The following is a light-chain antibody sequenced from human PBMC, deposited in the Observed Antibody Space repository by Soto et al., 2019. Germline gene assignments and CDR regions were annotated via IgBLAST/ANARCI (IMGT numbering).Light chain of an antibody. CDR1: QSVSSSY. Sequence: EIVMTQSPGTLSLSPGERATLSCRASQSVSSSYLARYQHKPGQAPRLLIYGASSRATGIPDRFSGSGSGTDFTLTISRLEPQDFAVYYCQQYGSSPLYSFGQGTKLEIK. V-gene: IGKV3-20*01. CDR3: QQYGSSPLYS. CDR2: GAS. J-gene: IGKJ2*03.